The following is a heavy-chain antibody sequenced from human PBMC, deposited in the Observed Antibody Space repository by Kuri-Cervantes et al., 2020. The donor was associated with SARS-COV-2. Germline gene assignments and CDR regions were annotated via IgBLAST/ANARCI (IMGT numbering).Heavy chain of an antibody. V-gene: IGHV3-48*01. CDR3: ARDYYDSKSY. CDR1: GFTFSSYR. CDR2: ISSSRTTI. J-gene: IGHJ4*02. Sequence: GESLKISCAASGFTFSSYRMNWVRQAPGKGLEWVSYISSSRTTIYYADSVKGRFTISRDNAKNSLYLQMNSLRAEDTAVYYCARDYYDSKSYWGQGTLVTVSS. D-gene: IGHD3-22*01.